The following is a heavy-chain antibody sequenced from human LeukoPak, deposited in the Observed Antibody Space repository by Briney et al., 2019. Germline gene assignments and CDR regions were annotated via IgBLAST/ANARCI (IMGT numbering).Heavy chain of an antibody. J-gene: IGHJ4*02. CDR1: EFTFSDYW. V-gene: IGHV3-7*01. D-gene: IGHD1-26*01. Sequence: GGSLRLSCAASEFTFSDYWMSWVRQAPGKGLEWVANIKQDGSEKYYVDSVKGRFTISRDNAKKSLYLQMNSLRAEETAVYYCARDWMEGATFEFQGPVDYWGQGTLVTVAS. CDR3: ARDWMEGATFEFQGPVDY. CDR2: IKQDGSEK.